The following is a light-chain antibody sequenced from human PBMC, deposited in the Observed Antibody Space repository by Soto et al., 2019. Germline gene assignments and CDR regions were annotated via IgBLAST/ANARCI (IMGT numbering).Light chain of an antibody. CDR2: AAY. CDR1: QRISTH. CDR3: QQYNSYSRWT. Sequence: DIQMTQSPSSLSASVGDTITITCRASQRISTHLNWYQQKPGKAPNLLIYAAYNLQSGLPSRFSGSGSGTEFTLTISSLQPDDFATYYCQQYNSYSRWTFGQGTKVDIK. V-gene: IGKV1-17*01. J-gene: IGKJ1*01.